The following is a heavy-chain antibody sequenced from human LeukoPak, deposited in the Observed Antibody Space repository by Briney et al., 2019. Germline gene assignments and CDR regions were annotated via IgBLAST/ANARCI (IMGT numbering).Heavy chain of an antibody. CDR2: IHYSGST. CDR3: VRNHPPPNTAWDAFDI. V-gene: IGHV4-31*03. CDR1: GGSISSGGYY. D-gene: IGHD1-14*01. Sequence: SQTLSLTCTVSGGSISSGGYYWSWIRQHPGKGLEWFGYIHYSGSTYYSPSLKSRLTISLDTSKNQFSLRLTSVTAADTAVYYCVRNHPPPNTAWDAFDIWGQGTMVTVSS. J-gene: IGHJ3*02.